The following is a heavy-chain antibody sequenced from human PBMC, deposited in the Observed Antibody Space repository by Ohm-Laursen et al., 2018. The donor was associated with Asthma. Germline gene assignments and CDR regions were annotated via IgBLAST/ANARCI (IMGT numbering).Heavy chain of an antibody. D-gene: IGHD6-13*01. Sequence: SSVKVSCKVSGDTFNNSAISWVRQAPGQGLEWMGGIIPIFGTTNYAEKFQGRLTIIEDESTSTAYMDLSGLRSEDTAVYYCARDDPRIAAAGTRWFDPWGQGTLVTVSS. J-gene: IGHJ5*02. CDR1: GDTFNNSA. CDR2: IIPIFGTT. CDR3: ARDDPRIAAAGTRWFDP. V-gene: IGHV1-69*01.